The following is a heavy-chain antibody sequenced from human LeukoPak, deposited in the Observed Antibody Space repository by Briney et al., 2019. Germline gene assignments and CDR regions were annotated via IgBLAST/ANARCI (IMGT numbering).Heavy chain of an antibody. D-gene: IGHD6-25*01. Sequence: PSETLSLTCAVYGGSFRGYYWSWIRQAPGKGLEWIGSLYYGENSHYNPSLKSRATLSVDTSNNQFSLKLTSVTAADAAVYFCARQLPTAAADTRGYFDYWGQGTVVTVSS. CDR3: ARQLPTAAADTRGYFDY. V-gene: IGHV4-34*01. CDR2: LYYGENS. CDR1: GGSFRGYY. J-gene: IGHJ4*02.